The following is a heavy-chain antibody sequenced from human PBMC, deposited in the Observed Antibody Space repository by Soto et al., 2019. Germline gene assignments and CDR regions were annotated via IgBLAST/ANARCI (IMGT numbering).Heavy chain of an antibody. CDR1: GFTFDDYA. CDR3: AKGDYGGNSTPYYYGMDV. D-gene: IGHD4-17*01. J-gene: IGHJ6*02. Sequence: VGSLRLSCAASGFTFDDYAMHWVRQAPGKGLEWVSLISWDGGSTYYADSVKGRFTISRDNSKNSLYLQMNSLRAEDTALYYCAKGDYGGNSTPYYYGMDVWGQGTTVTVSS. V-gene: IGHV3-43D*04. CDR2: ISWDGGST.